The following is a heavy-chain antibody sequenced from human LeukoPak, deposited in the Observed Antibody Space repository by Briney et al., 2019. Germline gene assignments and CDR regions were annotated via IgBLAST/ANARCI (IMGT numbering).Heavy chain of an antibody. D-gene: IGHD2-8*02. J-gene: IGHJ4*02. CDR3: ARWYCTGVNCYYDY. V-gene: IGHV3-53*01. Sequence: GGSLRLSCEGSGFTFSNYWMGWVRQAPGKGLEWVSIIYSDGDTYYTDSVKGRVTISRDISRNTLYLQMNTLRAGDTAVYYCARWYCTGVNCYYDYWGQGTLVAVSS. CDR2: IYSDGDT. CDR1: GFTFSNYW.